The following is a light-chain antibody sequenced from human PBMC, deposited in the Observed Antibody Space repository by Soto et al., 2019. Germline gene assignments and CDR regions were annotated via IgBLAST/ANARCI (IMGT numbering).Light chain of an antibody. V-gene: IGKV3-15*01. Sequence: EVVMTQSPATLSVSPGERVTLSCRSSQSVADNLAWFQQKPGQGPRLLIYGASTRATGIPARFSGSGSETDFTLTVSSLRSEDSAVYYCQQYNYWPITFGQEIRLEI. CDR2: GAS. J-gene: IGKJ5*01. CDR3: QQYNYWPIT. CDR1: QSVADN.